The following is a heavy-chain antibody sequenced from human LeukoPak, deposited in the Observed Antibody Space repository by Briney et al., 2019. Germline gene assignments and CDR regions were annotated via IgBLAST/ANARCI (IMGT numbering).Heavy chain of an antibody. CDR3: ASQYYYGDSGYSPFDY. Sequence: PSETLSLTCTVSGGSISSSSYYWGWIRQPPGKGLEWIGSIYYSGTTYYNPSFKSRVTISVDTSNNQFSLKLSSVTAADTAVYFCASQYYYGDSGYSPFDYWGQGTLVTVSS. V-gene: IGHV4-39*01. J-gene: IGHJ4*02. CDR2: IYYSGTT. CDR1: GGSISSSSYY. D-gene: IGHD3-10*01.